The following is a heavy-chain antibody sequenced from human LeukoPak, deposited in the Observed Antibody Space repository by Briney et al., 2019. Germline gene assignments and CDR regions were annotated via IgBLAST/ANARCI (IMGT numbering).Heavy chain of an antibody. Sequence: GGSLRLSCAASGFTSSNVWMSWVRQAPGKGLEWVGRIKSETDGGTIDYAAPVKGRFTISRDDSKNTLDLQMNSLKTEDTAEYYCTTVLRYYSGSYSDYWGQGTLVTVSS. CDR1: GFTSSNVW. D-gene: IGHD3-10*01. CDR2: IKSETDGGTI. V-gene: IGHV3-15*01. CDR3: TTVLRYYSGSYSDY. J-gene: IGHJ4*02.